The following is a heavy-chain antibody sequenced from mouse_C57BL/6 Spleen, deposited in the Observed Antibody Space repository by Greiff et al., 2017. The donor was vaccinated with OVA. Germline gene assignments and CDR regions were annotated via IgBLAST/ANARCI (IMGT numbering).Heavy chain of an antibody. CDR2: ISDGGSYT. D-gene: IGHD4-1*01. Sequence: EVMLVESGGGLVKPGGSLKLSCVASGFTFSSYAMSWVRQTPEKRLEWVATISDGGSYTYYPDNVKGRFTISRDNAKNNLYLQMSHLKSEDTAMYYCARKSGTRYFDYWGQGTTLTVSS. V-gene: IGHV5-4*03. J-gene: IGHJ2*01. CDR1: GFTFSSYA. CDR3: ARKSGTRYFDY.